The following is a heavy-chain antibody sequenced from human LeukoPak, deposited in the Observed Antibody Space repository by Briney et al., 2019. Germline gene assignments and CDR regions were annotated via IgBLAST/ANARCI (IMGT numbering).Heavy chain of an antibody. J-gene: IGHJ4*02. D-gene: IGHD1-1*01. CDR1: GFTFSSYA. CDR2: SSGNGGTT. Sequence: GGSLRLSCAASGFTFSSYAMNWVRQAPGKGLEWVSASSGNGGTTYYADSVKGRFTISRDNAKNSLYLQMNSLRAEDTAVYYCARELNWNLDYWGQGTLVTVSS. CDR3: ARELNWNLDY. V-gene: IGHV3-23*01.